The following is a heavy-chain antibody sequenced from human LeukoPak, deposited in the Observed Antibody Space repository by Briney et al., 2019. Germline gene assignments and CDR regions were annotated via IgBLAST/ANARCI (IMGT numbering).Heavy chain of an antibody. CDR3: ARRAVVTLEEWFDP. Sequence: GAPLQTCCNGSGYSITGYWFGWVIRMPGKRVEWMVVNYPGDSGTRYSPSFQGQVTISADKSISTAYLQWSSLQASNTATYYFARRAVVTLEEWFDPWGQGTLVTVSS. CDR2: NYPGDSGT. CDR1: GYSITGYW. D-gene: IGHD1-1*01. V-gene: IGHV5-51*01. J-gene: IGHJ5*02.